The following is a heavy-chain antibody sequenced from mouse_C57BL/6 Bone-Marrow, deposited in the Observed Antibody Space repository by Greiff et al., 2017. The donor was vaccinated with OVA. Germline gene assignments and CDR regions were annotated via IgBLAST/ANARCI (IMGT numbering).Heavy chain of an antibody. CDR2: ISDGGSYT. CDR1: GLTFSSYA. J-gene: IGHJ2*01. D-gene: IGHD2-12*01. CDR3: ARIYSYYYFDY. V-gene: IGHV5-4*01. Sequence: EVQLVESGGGLVKPGGSLKLSCAASGLTFSSYAMSWVRQTPEKRLEWVATISDGGSYTYYPDNVKGRFTISRDNAKNNLYLQMSHLKSEDTAMYYCARIYSYYYFDYWGQGTTLTVSS.